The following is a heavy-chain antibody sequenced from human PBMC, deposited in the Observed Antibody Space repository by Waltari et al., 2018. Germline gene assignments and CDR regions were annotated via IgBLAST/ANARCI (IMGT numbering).Heavy chain of an antibody. D-gene: IGHD3-22*01. CDR2: ISYDGSNK. V-gene: IGHV3-30-3*01. CDR3: ARGGGGPYYYDSSGYSDY. Sequence: QAQLVESGGGVVQPGRSLRLSGAASGFTFSSYAMHWVCQAPGKGLEWVAVISYDGSNKYYADSVKGRFTISRDNSKNTLYLQMNSLRAEDTAVYYCARGGGGPYYYDSSGYSDYWGQGTLVTVSS. J-gene: IGHJ4*02. CDR1: GFTFSSYA.